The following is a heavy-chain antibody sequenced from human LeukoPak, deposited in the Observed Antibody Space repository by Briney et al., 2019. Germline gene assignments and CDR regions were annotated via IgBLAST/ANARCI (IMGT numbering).Heavy chain of an antibody. CDR2: IYSGGST. J-gene: IGHJ4*02. CDR1: GFTVSSNY. V-gene: IGHV3-53*01. Sequence: GGSLRLSCAAPGFTVSSNYMSWVRQAPGKGLEWVSVIYSGGSTYYADSVKGRFTISRDNSKNTLYLQMNSLRAEDTAVYYCATEDLDYGYYFDYWGQGTLVTVSS. D-gene: IGHD3-10*01. CDR3: ATEDLDYGYYFDY.